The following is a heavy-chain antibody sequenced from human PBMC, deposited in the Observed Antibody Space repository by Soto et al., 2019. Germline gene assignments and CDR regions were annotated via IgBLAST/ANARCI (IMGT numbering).Heavy chain of an antibody. D-gene: IGHD5-12*01. CDR1: GFTFSDHY. J-gene: IGHJ4*02. CDR2: ARNKANSYTT. V-gene: IGHV3-72*01. Sequence: EVQLVESGGGLVQPGGSLRLSCAVSGFTFSDHYMDWVRQAPGRGLEWVGRARNKANSYTTEFAASVKGRFTISRDDSENSLWLQMNSLKTEDTAVYYCARVFRTAWPYDHLDYWGQGTLVTVSS. CDR3: ARVFRTAWPYDHLDY.